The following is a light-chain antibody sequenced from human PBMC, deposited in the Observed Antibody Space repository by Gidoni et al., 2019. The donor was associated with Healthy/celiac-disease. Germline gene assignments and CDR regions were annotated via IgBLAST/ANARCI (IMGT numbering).Light chain of an antibody. CDR2: SNN. CDR3: AAWDDSLNGQGV. V-gene: IGLV1-44*01. CDR1: SSNIGSNT. J-gene: IGLJ2*01. Sequence: QSVLTQPPSASGTPGQRVTIPCSGSSSNIGSNTVNWYQQLPGTAPKLPIYSNNQRPSGVPDRFSGSKSGTSASLAISGLQSEDEADYYCAAWDDSLNGQGVFGGGTKLTVL.